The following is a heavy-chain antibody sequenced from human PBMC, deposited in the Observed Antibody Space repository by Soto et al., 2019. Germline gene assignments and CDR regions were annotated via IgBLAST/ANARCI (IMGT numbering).Heavy chain of an antibody. CDR3: TRDAVHCNGGRCYGVPMDV. CDR1: GFSVSSKY. V-gene: IGHV3-66*01. CDR2: IQSGGST. J-gene: IGHJ6*04. Sequence: EVQLVESGGGLVQPGGSLRLSCAASGFSVSSKYMSWVRQAPGKGLEWVSLIQSGGSTYYAGSVKGRFTISRDNSENTLFLQMNSLRVEDTAVYYCTRDAVHCNGGRCYGVPMDVWGKVTTVTVAA. D-gene: IGHD2-15*01.